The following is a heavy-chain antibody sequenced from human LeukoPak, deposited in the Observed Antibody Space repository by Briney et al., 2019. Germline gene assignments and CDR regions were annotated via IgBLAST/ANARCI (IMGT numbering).Heavy chain of an antibody. CDR1: VYTFTSYG. CDR2: ISAYNGST. CDR3: ARARGGPSDLWFGELSSIGGATDFDY. J-gene: IGHJ4*02. D-gene: IGHD3-10*01. Sequence: ASVKVSCKASVYTFTSYGISWVRQAPGQGLEWMGWISAYNGSTNYAQKLQGRVTMTTDTSTSTAYMELRSLRSDDTAVYYCARARGGPSDLWFGELSSIGGATDFDYWGQGTLVTVSS. V-gene: IGHV1-18*01.